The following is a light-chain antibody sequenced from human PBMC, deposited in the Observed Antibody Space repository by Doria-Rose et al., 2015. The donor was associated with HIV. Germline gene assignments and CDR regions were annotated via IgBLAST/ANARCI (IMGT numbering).Light chain of an antibody. V-gene: IGKV3-20*01. CDR3: HQYASSRT. CDR1: QSVSANY. CDR2: GAS. J-gene: IGKJ1*01. Sequence: EIVLTQSPGTLSLSPGERATLSCRASQSVSANYLAWYQQRPSQSPRLLIYGASSRATDIPDRFSGSGSGTDFTLTISRLEPEDFAVYYCHQYASSRTFGQGTKVEIK.